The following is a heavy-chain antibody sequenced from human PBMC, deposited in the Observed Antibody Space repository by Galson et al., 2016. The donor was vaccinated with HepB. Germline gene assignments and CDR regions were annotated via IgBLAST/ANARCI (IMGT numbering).Heavy chain of an antibody. CDR2: IYYSGST. V-gene: IGHV4-39*01. J-gene: IGHJ4*02. CDR3: ARHKYNWNLRWYFDY. Sequence: SETLSLTCTVSGGSISSSSYYWGWIRQPPGKGLEWIGSIYYSGSTYYNPSLKSRVTISVDTSKNQFSLKLSSVTAADTAVYYCARHKYNWNLRWYFDYWGQGTLVTVSS. CDR1: GGSISSSSYY. D-gene: IGHD1-20*01.